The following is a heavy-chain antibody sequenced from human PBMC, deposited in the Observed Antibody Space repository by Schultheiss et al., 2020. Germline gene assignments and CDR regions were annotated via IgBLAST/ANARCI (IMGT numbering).Heavy chain of an antibody. CDR1: GYTFTTYG. J-gene: IGHJ5*02. Sequence: ASVKVSCEASGYTFTTYGLSWVRQAPGQGLEWMGWISPDNGDTKYAEKFQGRVTMTTDTSTNTAYMELRSLRSDDTAVYYCARDRWVTMIVDPRVYNWFDPWGKGTLVTVSS. CDR2: ISPDNGDT. CDR3: ARDRWVTMIVDPRVYNWFDP. D-gene: IGHD3-22*01. V-gene: IGHV1-18*01.